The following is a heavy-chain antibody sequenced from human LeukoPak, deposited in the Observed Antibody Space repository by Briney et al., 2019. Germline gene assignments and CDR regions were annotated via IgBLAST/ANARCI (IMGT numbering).Heavy chain of an antibody. V-gene: IGHV3-30*18. J-gene: IGHJ4*02. D-gene: IGHD3-3*01. CDR3: AKDMYYDFWSGYYR. CDR1: GLTFSSYG. Sequence: GGSLRLSCAASGLTFSSYGMHWVRQAPGKGLEWVAVISYDGSNKYYADSVKGRFTISRDNSRNTLYLQMNSLRAEDTAVYYCAKDMYYDFWSGYYRWGQGTLVTVSS. CDR2: ISYDGSNK.